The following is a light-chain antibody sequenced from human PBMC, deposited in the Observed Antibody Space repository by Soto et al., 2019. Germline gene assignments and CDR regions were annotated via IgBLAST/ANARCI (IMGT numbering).Light chain of an antibody. J-gene: IGKJ1*01. CDR1: QSVSSSY. CDR3: QQYGSSRT. V-gene: IGKV3-20*01. CDR2: GAS. Sequence: EIVLTQSPGTLSLSPGERATLSCRASQSVSSSYLAWYQQKPGQAPRLLIYGASTRATGLPARFSGSGSGTEFTLTISSLQSEDFAVYYCQQYGSSRTFGQGTK.